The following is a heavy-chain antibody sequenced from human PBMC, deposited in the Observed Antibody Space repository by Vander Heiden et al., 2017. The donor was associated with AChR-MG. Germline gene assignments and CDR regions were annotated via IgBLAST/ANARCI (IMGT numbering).Heavy chain of an antibody. J-gene: IGHJ4*02. V-gene: IGHV4-59*01. D-gene: IGHD3-10*01. CDR2: IYYRAYT. CDR1: GSSISGYY. Sequence: QVQLQESGPGLVKPSETLYLTCSVSGSSISGYYWNWIRQSPAKGLEWIGSIYYRAYTNYNPSLKSRVTMSLDTSKNQFSLTLSSVTAADTAVYYCARAGSVLRDFDFWGQGTLVTVSS. CDR3: ARAGSVLRDFDF.